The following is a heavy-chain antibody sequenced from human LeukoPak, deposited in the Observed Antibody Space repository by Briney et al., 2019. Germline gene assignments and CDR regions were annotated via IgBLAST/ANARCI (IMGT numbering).Heavy chain of an antibody. Sequence: GGSLRLSCAASGFTVSSNYMSWVRQAPGKGLEWVSVIYSGGSTYYADSVKGRFTISRDNSKNTLYLQMGSLRAEDMAVYYCARVGDVGPFDYWGQGTLVTASS. J-gene: IGHJ4*02. D-gene: IGHD1-26*01. CDR1: GFTVSSNY. CDR2: IYSGGST. V-gene: IGHV3-53*05. CDR3: ARVGDVGPFDY.